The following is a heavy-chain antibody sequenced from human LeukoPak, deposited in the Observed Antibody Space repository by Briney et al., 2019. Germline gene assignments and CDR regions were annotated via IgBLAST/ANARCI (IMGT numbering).Heavy chain of an antibody. CDR1: GYTFTSYD. CDR3: ARGRRRSSSSWFDP. V-gene: IGHV1-8*03. CDR2: MNPNSGNT. Sequence: ASVKVSCKASGYTFTSYDINWVRQATGQGLEWMGWMNPNSGNTGYAQKFQGRVTITRNTSISTAYMELSSLRSEDTAVYYCARGRRRSSSSWFDPWGQGTLVTVSS. D-gene: IGHD6-6*01. J-gene: IGHJ5*02.